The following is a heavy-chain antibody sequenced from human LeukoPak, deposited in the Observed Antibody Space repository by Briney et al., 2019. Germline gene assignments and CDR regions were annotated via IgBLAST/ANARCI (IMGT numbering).Heavy chain of an antibody. D-gene: IGHD3-10*01. V-gene: IGHV3-30-3*01. J-gene: IGHJ4*01. CDR2: ISYDGSNK. Sequence: GGSLRLSCAASGFTFSSYAMHWVRQAPGKGLEWVAVISYDGSNKYYADSVKGRFTISRDNSKNTLYLQMNSLRAEDTAVYYCARAHYPDYWGQGTLVTVSS. CDR3: ARAHYPDY. CDR1: GFTFSSYA.